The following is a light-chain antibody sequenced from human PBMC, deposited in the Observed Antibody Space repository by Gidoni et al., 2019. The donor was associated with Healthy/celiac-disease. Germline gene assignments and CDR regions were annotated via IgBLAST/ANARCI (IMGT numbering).Light chain of an antibody. CDR3: SSYTSSSTRV. CDR2: EVS. CDR1: SSDVGGYNY. Sequence: SGSPGQSITISCTGTSSDVGGYNYVSWYQQHPGKAPKLMIYEVSNRPSGVSNRFSGSKSGNTASLTISGLQAEDEADYYCSSYTSSSTRVFGTGTKVTVL. J-gene: IGLJ1*01. V-gene: IGLV2-14*01.